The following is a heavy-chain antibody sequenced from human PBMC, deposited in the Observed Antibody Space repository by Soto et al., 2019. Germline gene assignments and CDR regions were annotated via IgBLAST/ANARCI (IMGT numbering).Heavy chain of an antibody. CDR2: INPNSGGT. D-gene: IGHD5-18*01. CDR1: GYSFVTSG. CDR3: ARVGHSYGYDY. V-gene: IGHV1-2*04. Sequence: GASVKVSCKASGYSFVTSGITWVRQAPGQGLEWMGWINPNSGGTNYAQKFQGWVTMTRDTSISTAYMELSRLRSDDTAVYYCARVGHSYGYDYWGQGTLVTVSS. J-gene: IGHJ4*02.